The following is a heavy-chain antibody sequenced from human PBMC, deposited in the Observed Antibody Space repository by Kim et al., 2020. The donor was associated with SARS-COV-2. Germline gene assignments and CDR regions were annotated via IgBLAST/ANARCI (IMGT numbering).Heavy chain of an antibody. CDR1: GGSISSYY. J-gene: IGHJ5*02. CDR2: IYYSGST. V-gene: IGHV4-59*13. Sequence: SETLSLTCTVSGGSISSYYWSWIRQPPGKGLEWIGYIYYSGSTNYNPSLKSRVTITVDTSKNQFSLKLSSVTAADTAVDYCSRVVDWFDPWGQGTLVTVS. CDR3: SRVVDWFDP. D-gene: IGHD1-26*01.